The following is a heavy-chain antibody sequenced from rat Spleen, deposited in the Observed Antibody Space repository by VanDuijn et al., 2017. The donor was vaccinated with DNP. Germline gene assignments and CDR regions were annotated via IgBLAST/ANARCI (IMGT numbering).Heavy chain of an antibody. CDR3: IRWNSGHFDY. Sequence: EVQLVESGGGVVQPGRSLKLSCAASGFTFSNYDMAWVRQAPKKGLEWVATISYDGSSTYYGDSVKGRFAISRDNAKSTLYLQMNSLRSEDMATYYCIRWNSGHFDYWGQGVMVTVSS. V-gene: IGHV5-17*01. CDR1: GFTFSNYD. CDR2: ISYDGSST. J-gene: IGHJ2*01. D-gene: IGHD4-3*01.